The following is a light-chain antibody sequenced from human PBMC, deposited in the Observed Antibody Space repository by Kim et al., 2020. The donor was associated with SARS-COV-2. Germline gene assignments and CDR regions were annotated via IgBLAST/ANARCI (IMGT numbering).Light chain of an antibody. V-gene: IGKV1-6*01. J-gene: IGKJ5*01. Sequence: GDRPTFASRASQGIKDDVGWSHQKPAKAPNHLTSAASNLQSGVPSSFSGGGSGTAFTLTINSLQPEDSATYSCLQEYSYPITFGQGTRLGIK. CDR3: LQEYSYPIT. CDR2: AAS. CDR1: QGIKDD.